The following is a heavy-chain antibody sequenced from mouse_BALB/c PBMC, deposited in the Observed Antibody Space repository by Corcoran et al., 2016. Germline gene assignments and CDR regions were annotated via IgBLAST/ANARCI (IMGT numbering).Heavy chain of an antibody. Sequence: EVQLQQSGPELVKPGASVKMSCKASGYTFTDYYMKWVKQSNGKSLEWIGDINPNNGGTSYNQKFKGKATLTVDKSSSTAYMQLNSLTSEDSAVYYCARDRYWYFDVWGAGTTVTVSS. J-gene: IGHJ1*01. D-gene: IGHD2-14*01. CDR3: ARDRYWYFDV. V-gene: IGHV1-26*01. CDR1: GYTFTDYY. CDR2: INPNNGGT.